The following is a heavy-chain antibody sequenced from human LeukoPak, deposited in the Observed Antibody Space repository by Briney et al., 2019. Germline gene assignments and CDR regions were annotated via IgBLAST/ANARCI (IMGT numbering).Heavy chain of an antibody. Sequence: ASVKVSCKASGYTFTSYDINWVRQATGQGLEWMGWMNPNSGNTGYAQKFQGRVTMTRNTSISTAYMELSSLRSEDTAVYYCARAAPLYYYYYYMDVWGKGTTVTVPS. V-gene: IGHV1-8*01. CDR1: GYTFTSYD. J-gene: IGHJ6*03. D-gene: IGHD2-15*01. CDR2: MNPNSGNT. CDR3: ARAAPLYYYYYYMDV.